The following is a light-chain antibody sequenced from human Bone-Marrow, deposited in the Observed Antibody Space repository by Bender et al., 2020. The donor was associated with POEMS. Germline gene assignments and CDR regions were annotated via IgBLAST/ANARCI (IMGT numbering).Light chain of an antibody. CDR2: QDT. V-gene: IGLV3-1*01. Sequence: SYDLTQPPSVSVSPGQTATISCSGDTLGKKYVFWYQQRPGQSPVLVIYQDTQRPSGIPERFSASTSGNTATLTITGAQPMDEADYYCQAWDSSPHFVFGTGTKVTV. CDR3: QAWDSSPHFV. J-gene: IGLJ1*01. CDR1: TLGKKY.